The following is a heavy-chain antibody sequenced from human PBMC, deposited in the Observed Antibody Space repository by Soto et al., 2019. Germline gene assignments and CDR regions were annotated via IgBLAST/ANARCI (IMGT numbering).Heavy chain of an antibody. Sequence: QVQLVQSGAEVKKPGASVKVSCKASGYTFTSYAMHWVRQAPGQRLEWMGWINAGNGNTKYSQKFQGRVTITRDTSASTAYMELSSLRSEDTAVYHCARATGTSPFDYWGQGTLVTVSS. V-gene: IGHV1-3*01. CDR3: ARATGTSPFDY. CDR1: GYTFTSYA. J-gene: IGHJ4*02. CDR2: INAGNGNT. D-gene: IGHD1-1*01.